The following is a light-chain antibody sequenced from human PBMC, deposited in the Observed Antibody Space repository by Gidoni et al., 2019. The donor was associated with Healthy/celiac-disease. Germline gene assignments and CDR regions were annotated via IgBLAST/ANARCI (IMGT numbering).Light chain of an antibody. J-gene: IGLJ2*01. CDR2: EVS. Sequence: QSALTQPASVSGSPGQSITISCTGTSSDVGGYNYVSWYQQHPGKAPKLMISEVSNRPSGVPDRFSGSKSGNTASLTISGLQAEDEADYYCSSYTSSSTHVVFGGGTKLTVL. CDR3: SSYTSSSTHVV. CDR1: SSDVGGYNY. V-gene: IGLV2-14*01.